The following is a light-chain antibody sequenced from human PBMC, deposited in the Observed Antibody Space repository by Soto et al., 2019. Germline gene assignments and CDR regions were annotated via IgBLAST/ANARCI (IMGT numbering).Light chain of an antibody. Sequence: EIVLTQSPGTLSLSPGERATLSCRASHSVTSSYLAWYQQKPGQAPRLLIYGAASRATGIPDRFSGSGSGTDFTLNISSLEPEDFAVYFCQQYASSPQTFGHGTKVEIK. CDR3: QQYASSPQT. V-gene: IGKV3-20*01. CDR1: HSVTSSY. CDR2: GAA. J-gene: IGKJ1*01.